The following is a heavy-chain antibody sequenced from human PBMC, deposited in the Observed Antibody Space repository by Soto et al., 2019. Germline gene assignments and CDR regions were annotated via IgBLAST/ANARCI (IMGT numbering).Heavy chain of an antibody. CDR3: AREALLNWFDP. Sequence: GGFLRLSCAASGFTFSSYWMSWVRQAPGKGLEWVANIKQDGSEKYYVDSVKGRFTISRDNAKNSLYLQMNSLRAEDTAVYYCAREALLNWFDPWGQGTLVTVSS. CDR1: GFTFSSYW. D-gene: IGHD2-15*01. CDR2: IKQDGSEK. V-gene: IGHV3-7*01. J-gene: IGHJ5*02.